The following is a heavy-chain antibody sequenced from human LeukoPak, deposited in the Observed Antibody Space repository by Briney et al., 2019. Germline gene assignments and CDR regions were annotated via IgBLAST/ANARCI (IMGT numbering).Heavy chain of an antibody. D-gene: IGHD6-13*01. J-gene: IGHJ4*02. CDR3: ARDKKQAIFDY. CDR1: GFTFSSYA. CDR2: ISGSGGST. V-gene: IGHV3-23*01. Sequence: GGSLRLSCAASGFTFSSYAMSWVRQAPGKGLEWVSAISGSGGSTYYADSVKGRFTISRDNAKNSLYLQMNSLRAEDTAVYYCARDKKQAIFDYWGQGTLVTVSS.